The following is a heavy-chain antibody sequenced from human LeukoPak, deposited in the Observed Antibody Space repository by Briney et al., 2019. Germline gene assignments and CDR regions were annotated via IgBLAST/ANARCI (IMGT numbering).Heavy chain of an antibody. CDR1: GGSISSYY. Sequence: PSETLSLTCTVSGGSISSYYWNWIRQPPGRGLEWIGYIFYSGTTNFNPSLKSRVSMSVDTSKNQFSLKLRSVTAADTAVYFCARGRVSSSTWYSTYYYYFYMDVWGKGTTVTVSS. V-gene: IGHV4-59*01. CDR3: ARGRVSSSTWYSTYYYYFYMDV. CDR2: IFYSGTT. J-gene: IGHJ6*03. D-gene: IGHD1-1*01.